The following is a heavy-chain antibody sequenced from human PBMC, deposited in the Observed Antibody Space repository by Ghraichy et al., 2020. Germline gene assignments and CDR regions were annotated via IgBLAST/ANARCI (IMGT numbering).Heavy chain of an antibody. Sequence: LSLTCAASGFTFSSYAMSWVRQAPGKGLEWVSAISGSGGSTYYADSVKGRFTISRDNSKNTLYLQMNSLRAEDTAVYYCAKRVRANWDDAFDIWGQGTMVTVSS. CDR3: AKRVRANWDDAFDI. CDR2: ISGSGGST. J-gene: IGHJ3*02. CDR1: GFTFSSYA. V-gene: IGHV3-23*01. D-gene: IGHD7-27*01.